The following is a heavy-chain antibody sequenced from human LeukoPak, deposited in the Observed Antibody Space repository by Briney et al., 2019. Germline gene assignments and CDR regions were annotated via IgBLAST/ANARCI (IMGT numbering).Heavy chain of an antibody. D-gene: IGHD5-18*01. Sequence: PSETLSLTCTVSGDSISSYYWSWIRQPAGKGLEWIGRIYTSGSTNYNPSLKSRVTMSVDTSKNHFSLKLSSVTAADTAVYYCAREEGWGGKRYGQHDYWGQGTLVTVSS. V-gene: IGHV4-4*07. J-gene: IGHJ4*02. CDR3: AREEGWGGKRYGQHDY. CDR2: IYTSGST. CDR1: GDSISSYY.